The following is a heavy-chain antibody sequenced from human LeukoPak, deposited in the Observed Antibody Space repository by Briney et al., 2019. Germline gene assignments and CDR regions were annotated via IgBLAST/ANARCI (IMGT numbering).Heavy chain of an antibody. Sequence: ASVKVSCKASGYTFTSYGISWVRQAPGQGLEWMGWISAYNGNTNYAQKLQGRVTMTTDTSTTTSYVELRSLRSDDTAVYYCARDGLGQQLTDYWGQGTLVTVSS. J-gene: IGHJ4*02. CDR1: GYTFTSYG. V-gene: IGHV1-18*01. CDR3: ARDGLGQQLTDY. CDR2: ISAYNGNT. D-gene: IGHD6-13*01.